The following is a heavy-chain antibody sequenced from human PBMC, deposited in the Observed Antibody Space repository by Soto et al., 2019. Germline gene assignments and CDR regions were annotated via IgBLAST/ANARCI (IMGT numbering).Heavy chain of an antibody. Sequence: VQLLQSGGEVRKPGASVKVSCKTSGYTFTNYAINWVRQAPGQGLQWMGWISAYSGDTKYAQRFQDRLTVTTDPSTATGYMEMRSLRSDAPAVYYSARDGRAFSIFGEPMDVWGQGTTVTVSS. D-gene: IGHD3-3*01. CDR3: ARDGRAFSIFGEPMDV. J-gene: IGHJ6*01. CDR2: ISAYSGDT. CDR1: GYTFTNYA. V-gene: IGHV1-18*01.